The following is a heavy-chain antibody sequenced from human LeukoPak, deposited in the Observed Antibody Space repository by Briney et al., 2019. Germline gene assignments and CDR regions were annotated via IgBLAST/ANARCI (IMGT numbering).Heavy chain of an antibody. J-gene: IGHJ3*02. D-gene: IGHD3-16*02. CDR1: GYTLTELS. CDR3: ARTNYDYVWGSYRNAFDI. CDR2: FDPEDGET. Sequence: ASVKVSCKVSGYTLTELSMHWVRQAPGKGLEWMGGFDPEDGETIYAQKLQGRVTMTEDTSTDTAYMELSSLRSEDTAVYYCARTNYDYVWGSYRNAFDIWGQGTMVTASS. V-gene: IGHV1-24*01.